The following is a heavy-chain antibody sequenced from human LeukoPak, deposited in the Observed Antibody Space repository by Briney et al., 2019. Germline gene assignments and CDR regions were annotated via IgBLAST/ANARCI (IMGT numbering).Heavy chain of an antibody. V-gene: IGHV4-39*01. J-gene: IGHJ6*02. D-gene: IGHD3-16*01. CDR2: IYYSGST. CDR1: GGSISSSSYY. CDR3: ARVCHGSMACYGGMNV. Sequence: SETLSLTCTVSGGSISSSSYYWGWIRQPPGKGLEWIGNIYYSGSTYYNPSLTSRITISVDTSKNQFSLKLSSVTAADTAVYYCARVCHGSMACYGGMNVWGQGTTVTVSS.